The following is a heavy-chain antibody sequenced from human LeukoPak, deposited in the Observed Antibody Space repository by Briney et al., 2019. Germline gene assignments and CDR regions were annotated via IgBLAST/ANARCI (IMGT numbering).Heavy chain of an antibody. J-gene: IGHJ4*02. V-gene: IGHV3-74*01. CDR3: IRDFLTVTTNDY. CDR2: IKTDGSGR. CDR1: GFRFSDYW. D-gene: IGHD4-11*01. Sequence: PGGSLRLSCVVSGFRFSDYWMHWVRKAPGKGLVWVSGIKTDGSGRRYADFVTGRFTISRDNAKNTLFLQMNSLRAEDTAVYYCIRDFLTVTTNDYWGQGTLVTVSS.